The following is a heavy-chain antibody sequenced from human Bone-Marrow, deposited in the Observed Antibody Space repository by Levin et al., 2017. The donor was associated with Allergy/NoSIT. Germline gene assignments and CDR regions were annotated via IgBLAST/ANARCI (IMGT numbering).Heavy chain of an antibody. Sequence: SETLSLTCTVSGDSITHYHWNWIRQSPGKGLEWMGYVYYTGRTNYNPSLKSRLSMSLDTSKSQFSLKLSSVTAADTAVYYCARDFNSGDYVGWFDPWGQGTLVTVSS. CDR2: VYYTGRT. J-gene: IGHJ5*02. V-gene: IGHV4-59*01. CDR3: ARDFNSGDYVGWFDP. CDR1: GDSITHYH. D-gene: IGHD4-17*01.